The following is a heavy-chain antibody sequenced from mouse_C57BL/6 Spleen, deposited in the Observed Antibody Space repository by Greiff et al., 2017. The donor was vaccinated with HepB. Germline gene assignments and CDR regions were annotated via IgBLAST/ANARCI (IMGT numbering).Heavy chain of an antibody. CDR1: GYTFTSYW. J-gene: IGHJ2*01. Sequence: QVQLQQPGAELVKPGASVKLSCKASGYTFTSYWLHWGKQRPGQGLEWIGMIHPNSGSTNYNEKFKSKATLTVDKSSSTAYMQLSSLTSEDSAVYYCARRTTVVDYWGQGTTLTVSS. CDR3: ARRTTVVDY. D-gene: IGHD1-1*01. CDR2: IHPNSGST. V-gene: IGHV1-64*01.